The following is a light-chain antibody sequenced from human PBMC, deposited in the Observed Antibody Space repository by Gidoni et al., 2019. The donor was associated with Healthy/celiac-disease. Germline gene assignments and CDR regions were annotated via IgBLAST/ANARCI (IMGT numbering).Light chain of an antibody. V-gene: IGLV3-25*03. CDR3: QSADSSGTYVV. CDR2: KDS. J-gene: IGLJ2*01. Sequence: SYALTQPPSVSVSPGQTARITCSGDALPKQYAYWYQQKPGQAPVLVIYKDSERPSGIPELFSGSSSGTTVTLTISGVQAEDEADYYCQSADSSGTYVVFGGGTKLTVL. CDR1: ALPKQY.